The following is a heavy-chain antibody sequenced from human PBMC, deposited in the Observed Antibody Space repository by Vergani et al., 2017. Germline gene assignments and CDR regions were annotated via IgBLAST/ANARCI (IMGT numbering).Heavy chain of an antibody. Sequence: EVQLLESGGGLVQPGGSLRLSCAASGFTFSSYAMSWVRQAPGKGLEWVSAISGSGGSTYYADSVKGRFTISRENSKNTLYLQMNSLRAEDTAVYSCAKLQGGTLLSYYYYYGMDVWGQGTTVTVSS. CDR2: ISGSGGST. CDR3: AKLQGGTLLSYYYYYGMDV. V-gene: IGHV3-23*01. J-gene: IGHJ6*02. CDR1: GFTFSSYA. D-gene: IGHD2-15*01.